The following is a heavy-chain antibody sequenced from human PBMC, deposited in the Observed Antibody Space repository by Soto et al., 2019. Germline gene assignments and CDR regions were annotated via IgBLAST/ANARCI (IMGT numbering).Heavy chain of an antibody. CDR2: IIPMFGTA. Sequence: QVQLVQSGAEVKKPESSVKVSCKAPGGTFSTYAISWVRQAPGQGLEWMGGIIPMFGTANYAQRFQDRVRITADEPTNTVYMELSSLRSEDTAVYFCASGIQLWLRRINNGYSGWGQGTLVTVSS. CDR1: GGTFSTYA. V-gene: IGHV1-69*12. CDR3: ASGIQLWLRRINNGYSG. D-gene: IGHD5-18*01. J-gene: IGHJ4*02.